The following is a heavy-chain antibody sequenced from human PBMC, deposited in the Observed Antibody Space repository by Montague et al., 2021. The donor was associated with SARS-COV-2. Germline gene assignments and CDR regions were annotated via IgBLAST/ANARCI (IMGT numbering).Heavy chain of an antibody. V-gene: IGHV2-70*11. J-gene: IGHJ3*02. CDR2: IDWDDDK. CDR1: GFSLSTSGMC. D-gene: IGHD1-14*01. Sequence: PALVKPTQTLTLTRTFSGFSLSTSGMCVSWIRQPPGKALEWLARIDWDDDKYYSTSLKTRLTISKDTPKNQVVLTMTNMDPVDTATYYCTRTYVPGAFDIWGQGTMVTVSS. CDR3: TRTYVPGAFDI.